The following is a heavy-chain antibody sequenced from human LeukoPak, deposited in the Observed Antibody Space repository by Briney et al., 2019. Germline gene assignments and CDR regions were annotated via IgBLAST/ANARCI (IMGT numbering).Heavy chain of an antibody. J-gene: IGHJ4*02. Sequence: PGGSLRLSCAASGFTFSDYYMSWIRQAPGKGLEWVSHITSSSSYTNYADSVKGRFTISRDNAKNSLYLRMNSLRVEDTAMYYCARSGGYTYGYGDYWGQGTLVTVSS. V-gene: IGHV3-11*03. D-gene: IGHD5-18*01. CDR1: GFTFSDYY. CDR3: ARSGGYTYGYGDY. CDR2: ITSSSSYT.